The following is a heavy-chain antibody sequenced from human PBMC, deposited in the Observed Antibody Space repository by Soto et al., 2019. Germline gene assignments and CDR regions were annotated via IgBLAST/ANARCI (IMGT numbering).Heavy chain of an antibody. CDR2: IFWNDEK. Sequence: QVTLKESGPVLVKPTETLTLTCNVSGFSLSHRRMGVSWIRQPPGKALEWLAHIFWNDEKSYSTSLQSRLTISRGTSSTQVVLTMTDMAPVVTATYYCARIQTVAEYVGDYSFGYGMDVWGQGTTVTVSS. J-gene: IGHJ6*02. V-gene: IGHV2-26*01. D-gene: IGHD4-17*01. CDR3: ARIQTVAEYVGDYSFGYGMDV. CDR1: GFSLSHRRMG.